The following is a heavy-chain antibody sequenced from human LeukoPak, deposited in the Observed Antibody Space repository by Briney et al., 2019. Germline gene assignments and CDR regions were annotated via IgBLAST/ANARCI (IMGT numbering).Heavy chain of an antibody. CDR1: GYTLTELS. V-gene: IGHV1-24*01. Sequence: GASVKVSCKVSGYTLTELSMHWVRQAPGKGLEWMGGFDPEDGETIYAQKFQGRVTMTEDTSTDTAYMEVSRLRSDDTAVYYCARSPDILTGENFDYWGQGALVTVSS. D-gene: IGHD3-9*01. CDR2: FDPEDGET. J-gene: IGHJ4*02. CDR3: ARSPDILTGENFDY.